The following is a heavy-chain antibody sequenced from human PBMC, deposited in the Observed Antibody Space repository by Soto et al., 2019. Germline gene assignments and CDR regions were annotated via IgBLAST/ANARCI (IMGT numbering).Heavy chain of an antibody. CDR2: ISTYNGKT. V-gene: IGHV1-18*01. CDR1: GYTFSTYP. J-gene: IGHJ4*02. D-gene: IGHD6-13*01. Sequence: ASVKVSCKTSGYTFSTYPISWVRQAPGQGLEWVGWISTYNGKTNYGQKFQGRVTITTDTSASTAYMNLRNLRSDDTAVYYCARDRVEAALGTFDQWGQGTLVTVSS. CDR3: ARDRVEAALGTFDQ.